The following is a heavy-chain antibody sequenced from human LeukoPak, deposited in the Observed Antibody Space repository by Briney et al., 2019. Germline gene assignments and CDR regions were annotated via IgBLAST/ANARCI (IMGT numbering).Heavy chain of an antibody. CDR3: ARVRCSSNSCFPDY. D-gene: IGHD2-2*01. J-gene: IGHJ4*02. V-gene: IGHV3-7*01. CDR1: GFTFSTYW. Sequence: PGGSLRLSCAASGFTFSTYWMSWVRQAPGKGPEWVANIKQDGSEKYYVDSVKGRFTISRDNAKNSLFLQMNSLRAEDTAVYYCARVRCSSNSCFPDYWGQGTLVTVSS. CDR2: IKQDGSEK.